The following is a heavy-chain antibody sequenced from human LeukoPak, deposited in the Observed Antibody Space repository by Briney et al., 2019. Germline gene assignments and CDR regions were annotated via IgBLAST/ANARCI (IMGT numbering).Heavy chain of an antibody. CDR2: IKSKTDGETT. CDR1: GFTVSNAW. CDR3: TTVYSDSGGFYFNYCDY. J-gene: IGHJ4*02. V-gene: IGHV3-15*01. D-gene: IGHD3-22*01. Sequence: PGGSLRLSCAASGFTVSNAWMSWVRQAPKKGLEWVGRIKSKTDGETTDYAAPVKGRFTISRDDSKNTLYLQMNSLKTEDTAVYYCTTVYSDSGGFYFNYCDYWGQGTLVTVST.